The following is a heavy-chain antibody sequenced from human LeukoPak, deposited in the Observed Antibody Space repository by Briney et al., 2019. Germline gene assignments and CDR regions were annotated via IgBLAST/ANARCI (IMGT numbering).Heavy chain of an antibody. Sequence: GGSLRLSCAASGFTFSNYAMSWVRQAPGKGLEWVSAISGSGGSTYYADSVKGRFTISRDNSKNTLYLQMNSLRAEDTAVYYCAKEIIYYGSGSGDYWGQGTLVTVSS. CDR2: ISGSGGST. CDR1: GFTFSNYA. J-gene: IGHJ4*02. V-gene: IGHV3-23*01. CDR3: AKEIIYYGSGSGDY. D-gene: IGHD3-10*01.